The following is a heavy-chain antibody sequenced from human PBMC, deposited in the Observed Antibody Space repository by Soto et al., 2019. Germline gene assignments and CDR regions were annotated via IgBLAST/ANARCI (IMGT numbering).Heavy chain of an antibody. CDR2: ISTYNGDT. CDR3: ARAGAAPYYYYGMDV. CDR1: GYTFSTSG. Sequence: ASVKVSCKASGYTFSTSGMSWLRQAPGQGLEWMGWISTYNGDTNDAPKFQDRVTMTSDTSTSTVNMEQRGLRSDDTAVYYCARAGAAPYYYYGMDVWGQGTRVTVSS. V-gene: IGHV1-18*01. J-gene: IGHJ6*02. D-gene: IGHD2-15*01.